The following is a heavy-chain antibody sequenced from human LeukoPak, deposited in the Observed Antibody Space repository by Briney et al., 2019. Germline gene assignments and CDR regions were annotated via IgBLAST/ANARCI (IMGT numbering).Heavy chain of an antibody. CDR1: GYTVSNNH. CDR3: AGGTNLGN. V-gene: IGHV3-53*01. CDR2: IYSGGST. Sequence: PGGPLRLFCAASGYTVSNNHMSWVRQAPGKGLECVSAIYSGGSTYYADSVKGRLAISRDSSKNTLYLEMNSLRAEDTAVYYCAGGTNLGNWGQGTLVTVSS. D-gene: IGHD3-16*01. J-gene: IGHJ4*02.